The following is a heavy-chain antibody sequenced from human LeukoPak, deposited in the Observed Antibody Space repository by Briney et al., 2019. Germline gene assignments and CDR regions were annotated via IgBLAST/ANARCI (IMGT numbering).Heavy chain of an antibody. CDR3: TKAPGVTTGWFDP. CDR2: ISWNTANT. CDR1: GFRFADYA. J-gene: IGHJ5*02. V-gene: IGHV3-9*01. Sequence: GRSLRLSCAASGFRFADYAMHWVRQAPGKGLEWVSGISWNTANTDYADSVKGRFTISRDNARNSLYLQMNSLRVEDTAFYYCTKAPGVTTGWFDPWGQGTPVTVSS. D-gene: IGHD4-17*01.